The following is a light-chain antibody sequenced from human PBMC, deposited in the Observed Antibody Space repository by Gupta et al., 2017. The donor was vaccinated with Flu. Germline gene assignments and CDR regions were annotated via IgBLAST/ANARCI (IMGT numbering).Light chain of an antibody. CDR2: KAS. Sequence: DIQMTQSPSTLSASVGDRVTITCRASQSISSWLAWYQQKPGKAPKLLIYKASTLESGVPSRFSGSGSGTEFTLTISSLQPDDFATYYYQQYNSYLYTFGQGTKLDIK. J-gene: IGKJ2*01. V-gene: IGKV1-5*03. CDR1: QSISSW. CDR3: QQYNSYLYT.